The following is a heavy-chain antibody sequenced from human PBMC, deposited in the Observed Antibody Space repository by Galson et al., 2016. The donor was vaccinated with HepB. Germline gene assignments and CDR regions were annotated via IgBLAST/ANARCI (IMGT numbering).Heavy chain of an antibody. Sequence: CAISGDSVSSDRAGWNWIRQSPSRGLEWLGRTYYRSNWKYDYATSVKSRIAIEPDTSKNLFSLQLNAVTSEDTAVYYCVRAVSEAFDIWGQGTLVTVSS. V-gene: IGHV6-1*01. CDR3: VRAVSEAFDI. CDR2: TYYRSNWKY. CDR1: GDSVSSDRAG. D-gene: IGHD2-8*01. J-gene: IGHJ3*02.